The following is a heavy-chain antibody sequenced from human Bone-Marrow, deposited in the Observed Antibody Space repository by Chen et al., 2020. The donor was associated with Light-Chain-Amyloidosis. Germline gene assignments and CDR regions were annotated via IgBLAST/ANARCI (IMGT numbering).Heavy chain of an antibody. J-gene: IGHJ6*02. CDR1: GGSFSTYY. CDR2: INHRGST. CDR3: ASWVEGRGIAARPRGVDV. D-gene: IGHD6-6*01. Sequence: QVQLQQWGPGLLKPSETLSLTCAVYGGSFSTYYWTWSWIRQPPGKGLEWIGEINHRGSTNYTPSLESRVTISIDTSKNQFSLNLNSVTAADTALYYCASWVEGRGIAARPRGVDVWGQGTTVTVS. V-gene: IGHV4-34*01.